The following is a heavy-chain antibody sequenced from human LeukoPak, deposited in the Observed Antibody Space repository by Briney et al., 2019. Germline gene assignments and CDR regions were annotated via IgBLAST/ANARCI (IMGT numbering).Heavy chain of an antibody. CDR2: IIPIFGTA. CDR3: ARRPIRAAMLGGYYYYYYYMDV. CDR1: GGTFSSYA. Sequence: GASVKVSCKASGGTFSSYAISWVRQAPGQGLEWMGGIIPIFGTANYAQKFQGRVTITADKSTSTSYMELSSLRSEDTAVYYCARRPIRAAMLGGYYYYYYYMDVWGKGTTVTVSS. J-gene: IGHJ6*03. V-gene: IGHV1-69*06. D-gene: IGHD2-2*01.